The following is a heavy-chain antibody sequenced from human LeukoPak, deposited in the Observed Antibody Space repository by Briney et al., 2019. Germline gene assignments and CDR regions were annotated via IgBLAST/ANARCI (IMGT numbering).Heavy chain of an antibody. CDR2: INHSGST. CDR1: GGSFSGYD. CDR3: AAQWELRYYGMDV. J-gene: IGHJ6*02. V-gene: IGHV4-34*01. D-gene: IGHD1-26*01. Sequence: SETLSLTCAVYGGSFSGYDWRWIRQPPGKGLEWIGDINHSGSTNYNPSLKSRVTISVDTSTNPLSLTLSSVTAADTAVYYGAAQWELRYYGMDVWGQGTTVTVSS.